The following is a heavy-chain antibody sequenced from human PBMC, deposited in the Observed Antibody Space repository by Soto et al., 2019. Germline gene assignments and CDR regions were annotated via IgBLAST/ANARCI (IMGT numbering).Heavy chain of an antibody. Sequence: QVQLVESGGGLVKPGGSLRLSCAASGFTFSDSYMSWIRQAPGKGLEWVSYISSSGDIMYYADSVKGRFTISRDNAKNSLYLQMNSLRAEDTAVYYCARDLGYYDSSGYFDYWGQGTLVTVSS. CDR2: ISSSGDIM. J-gene: IGHJ4*02. V-gene: IGHV3-11*01. D-gene: IGHD3-22*01. CDR3: ARDLGYYDSSGYFDY. CDR1: GFTFSDSY.